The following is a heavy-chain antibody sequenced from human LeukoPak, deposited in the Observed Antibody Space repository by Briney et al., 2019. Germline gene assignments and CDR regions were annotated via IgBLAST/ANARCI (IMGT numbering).Heavy chain of an antibody. V-gene: IGHV3-74*01. CDR3: ARALSA. CDR1: GFTFSSYW. D-gene: IGHD3-3*01. CDR2: IASDGSST. J-gene: IGHJ4*02. Sequence: GGSLRLSCAASGFTFSSYWMNWVRQAPGKGLVWVSRIASDGSSTTYADSVKGRFTISRDNAKNSVFLQMNSLRVEDTAIYYCARALSAWGQGTLVTVSS.